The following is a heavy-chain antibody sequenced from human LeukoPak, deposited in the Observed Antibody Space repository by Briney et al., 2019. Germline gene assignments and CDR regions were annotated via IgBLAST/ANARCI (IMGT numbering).Heavy chain of an antibody. J-gene: IGHJ3*02. D-gene: IGHD3-9*01. CDR2: INPNSGGT. CDR1: GYTFTGYY. Sequence: GASVKVSCKASGYTFTGYYMHWVRQAPGQGLEWMGWINPNSGGTNYAQKFQGRVTMTRDTSISTAYMELSRLRSDDTAVYYCARESYYDILTGYHRGFFDIWGQGTMVTVSS. V-gene: IGHV1-2*02. CDR3: ARESYYDILTGYHRGFFDI.